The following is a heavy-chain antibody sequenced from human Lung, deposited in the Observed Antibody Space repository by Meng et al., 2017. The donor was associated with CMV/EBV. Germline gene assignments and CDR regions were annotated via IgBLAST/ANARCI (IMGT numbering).Heavy chain of an antibody. J-gene: IGHJ4*02. D-gene: IGHD2-8*01. CDR2: ISGYNGNT. CDR1: GYTFASYG. CDR3: ARSDAPGLDY. V-gene: IGHV1-18*01. Sequence: QVHLVRSGAEVKKPGASGKVSCKASGYTFASYGLSWVRQAPGQGLEWMGWISGYNGNTKYAERLQGRVTMTADTSTSTAYMELRDLRSDDAAVYYCARSDAPGLDYWGQGTLVTVSS.